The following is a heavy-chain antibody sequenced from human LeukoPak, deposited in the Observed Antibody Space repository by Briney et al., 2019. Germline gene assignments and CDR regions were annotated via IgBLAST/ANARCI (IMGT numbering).Heavy chain of an antibody. Sequence: GASVKVSCKASGYTFTSYYMHWVRQAPGQGLEWMGIINPSGGSTSYAQKFQGRVTMTRDTSTSTVYMELSSLRSEDTAVYYCARRYYDILTRPPRDAFDIWGQGTMVTVSS. CDR2: INPSGGST. J-gene: IGHJ3*02. V-gene: IGHV1-46*01. D-gene: IGHD3-9*01. CDR1: GYTFTSYY. CDR3: ARRYYDILTRPPRDAFDI.